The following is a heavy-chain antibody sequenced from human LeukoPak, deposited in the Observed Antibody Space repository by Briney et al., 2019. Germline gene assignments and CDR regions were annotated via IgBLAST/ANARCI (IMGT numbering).Heavy chain of an antibody. CDR1: GFTFSNYG. Sequence: GRSLRLSCAASGFTFSNYGMHWVRQAPGKGLEWVAVISYDESDKYYADSVKGRFTISRDNSKNTLYLQMNSLRPEDTAVYYCAKGVVAATNAAYYGMDVWGQGTTVNVSS. V-gene: IGHV3-30*18. J-gene: IGHJ6*02. CDR2: ISYDESDK. D-gene: IGHD2-15*01. CDR3: AKGVVAATNAAYYGMDV.